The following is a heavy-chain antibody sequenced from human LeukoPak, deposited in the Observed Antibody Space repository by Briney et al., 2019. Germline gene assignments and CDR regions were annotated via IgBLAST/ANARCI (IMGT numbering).Heavy chain of an antibody. Sequence: PGGSLRLSCEASGFIFSSYWMSWVCQAPGKGLEWVANINQDGSERYYVDSVKGRFTISRDNAKNSVYLQMNSLRVDDTAVYYCARFGYTANWKFDYWGQGTLVIVSS. CDR1: GFIFSSYW. D-gene: IGHD1-1*01. J-gene: IGHJ4*02. V-gene: IGHV3-7*03. CDR2: INQDGSER. CDR3: ARFGYTANWKFDY.